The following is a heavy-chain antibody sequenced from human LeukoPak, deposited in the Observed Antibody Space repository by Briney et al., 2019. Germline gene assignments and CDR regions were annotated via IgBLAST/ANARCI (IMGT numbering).Heavy chain of an antibody. D-gene: IGHD3-22*01. J-gene: IGHJ4*02. CDR1: GGSISSGSYY. CDR2: IYTSGST. V-gene: IGHV4-61*02. CDR3: ASGDSSGYYDY. Sequence: SETLSLTCTVSGGSISSGSYYWSWIRQPAGKGLEWFGRIYTSGSTNYNPSLKSRVTISVDTSKNQFSLKLSSVTAADTAVNCCASGDSSGYYDYWGQGTLVTVSS.